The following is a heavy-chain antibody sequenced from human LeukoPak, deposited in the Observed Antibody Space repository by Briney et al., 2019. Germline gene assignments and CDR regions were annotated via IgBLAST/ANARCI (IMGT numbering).Heavy chain of an antibody. CDR3: ARANFRDCSGGSCLINWFDP. D-gene: IGHD2-15*01. Sequence: ASVKVSCKASGYTFTSYGISWVRQAPGQGLEWMGGIIPIFGTANYAQKFQGRVTITADESTSTAYMELSSLRSEDTAVYYCARANFRDCSGGSCLINWFDPWGQGTLVTVSS. J-gene: IGHJ5*02. CDR1: GYTFTSYG. V-gene: IGHV1-69*13. CDR2: IIPIFGTA.